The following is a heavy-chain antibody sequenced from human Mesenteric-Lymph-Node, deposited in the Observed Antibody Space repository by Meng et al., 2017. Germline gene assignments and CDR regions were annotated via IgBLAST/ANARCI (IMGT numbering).Heavy chain of an antibody. D-gene: IGHD2/OR15-2a*01. CDR2: IRDSADDT. CDR1: GFTFRTYA. CDR3: AKIVWPVTEYYFDD. J-gene: IGHJ4*02. V-gene: IGHV3-23*01. Sequence: GESLKISCAASGFTFRTYAMNWVRQAPGKGLEWVATIRDSADDTYYADSVKGRFTISRDNSKNTVYLQMNALRAEDTAVYYCAKIVWPVTEYYFDDWGQGTLVTVSS.